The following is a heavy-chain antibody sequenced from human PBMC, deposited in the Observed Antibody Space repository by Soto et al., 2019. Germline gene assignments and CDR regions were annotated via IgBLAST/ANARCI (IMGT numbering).Heavy chain of an antibody. CDR3: ARMDDFWRPPRL. CDR1: GFSLSNARMG. V-gene: IGHV2-26*01. Sequence: ASGPTLVNPTETLTLTCTVSGFSLSNARMGVSWIRQPPGKALEWLAHIFSNDEKSYSTSLKSRLTISKDTSKIQVVLTMTNMDPVDTATYYCARMDDFWRPPRLWGQGTLVTVSS. CDR2: IFSNDEK. D-gene: IGHD3-3*01. J-gene: IGHJ4*02.